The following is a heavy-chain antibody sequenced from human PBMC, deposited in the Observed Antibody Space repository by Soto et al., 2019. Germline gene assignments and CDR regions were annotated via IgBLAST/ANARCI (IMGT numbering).Heavy chain of an antibody. D-gene: IGHD2-2*01. Sequence: GASVKVSRKASGGTFSSYAISWVRQAPGQGLEWMGGIIPIFGTANYAQKFQGRVTITADESTSTAYMELSSLRSEDTAVYYCARAQYCSSTSCYYFDYWGQGTLVTVSS. CDR3: ARAQYCSSTSCYYFDY. CDR2: IIPIFGTA. V-gene: IGHV1-69*13. CDR1: GGTFSSYA. J-gene: IGHJ4*02.